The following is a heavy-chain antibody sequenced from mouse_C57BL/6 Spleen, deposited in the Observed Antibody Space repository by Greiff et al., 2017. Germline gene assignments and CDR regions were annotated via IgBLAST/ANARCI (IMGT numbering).Heavy chain of an antibody. CDR3: ARQLWDGMDY. CDR2: IDPSDSET. D-gene: IGHD4-1*01. CDR1: GYTFTSYW. J-gene: IGHJ4*01. Sequence: QVQLKESGAELVRPGSSVKLSCKASGYTFTSYWMHWVKQRPIQGLEWIGNIDPSDSETHYNQKFKDKATLTVDKSSSTAYMQLSSLTSEDSAVYYCARQLWDGMDYWGQGTSVTVSS. V-gene: IGHV1-52*01.